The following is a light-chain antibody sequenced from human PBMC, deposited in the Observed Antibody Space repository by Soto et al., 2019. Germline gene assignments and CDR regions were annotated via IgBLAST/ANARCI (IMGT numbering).Light chain of an antibody. CDR2: GAS. CDR3: QKYNNWPPIT. Sequence: EIVFKKSPESLCLSPGGRGNLSCWASHSVTTHLAWFQQRPGQAPRLLIYGASTRATGIPDRFSGSGSGTEFTLIIRSLQSEDFAVYYCQKYNNWPPITFGQGTRREIK. V-gene: IGKV3D-15*01. CDR1: HSVTTH. J-gene: IGKJ5*01.